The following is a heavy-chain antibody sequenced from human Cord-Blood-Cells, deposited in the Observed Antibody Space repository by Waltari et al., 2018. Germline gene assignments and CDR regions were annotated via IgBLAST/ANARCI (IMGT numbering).Heavy chain of an antibody. D-gene: IGHD6-19*01. CDR2: RNPKRGNT. J-gene: IGHJ3*02. Sequence: QVQLVQSGAEVKKPGASVKVSCKASGYTFTSYDINWVRQATGQGLEWMGWRNPKRGNTGDAQKFQGRVTITRNTSISTAYMELSSLRSEDTAVYYCARAPIVQQWLDAFDIWGQGTMVTVSS. CDR1: GYTFTSYD. CDR3: ARAPIVQQWLDAFDI. V-gene: IGHV1-8*03.